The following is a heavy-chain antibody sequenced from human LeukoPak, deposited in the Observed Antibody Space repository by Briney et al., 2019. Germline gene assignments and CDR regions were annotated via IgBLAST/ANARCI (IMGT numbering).Heavy chain of an antibody. V-gene: IGHV4-59*08. D-gene: IGHD5-24*01. CDR1: GGSISGYS. Sequence: SSETLSLTCAASGGSISGYSCNSIRQSPGKGLEWIGYVHYNGDTIYNPSLRSRATISADTCKNQFSLNPTSVTAAHTSLYFCVWPRQMATLDSWGHGTLIIVSS. CDR3: VWPRQMATLDS. CDR2: VHYNGDT. J-gene: IGHJ5*01.